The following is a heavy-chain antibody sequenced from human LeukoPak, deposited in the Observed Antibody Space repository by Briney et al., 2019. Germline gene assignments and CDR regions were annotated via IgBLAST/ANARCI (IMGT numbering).Heavy chain of an antibody. D-gene: IGHD6-19*01. CDR2: INPSDGSR. V-gene: IGHV1-46*03. CDR1: GYTFSNYY. CDR3: VKALKWGAVPGPNNAPFDL. Sequence: GASVKISCKASGYTFSNYYMHWVRQAPGQGLEWMGIINPSDGSRSYAQKFQGRVTMTRDTSKSTVYMELSSLRSEDTAVYYCVKALKWGAVPGPNNAPFDLWGQGTLV. J-gene: IGHJ4*02.